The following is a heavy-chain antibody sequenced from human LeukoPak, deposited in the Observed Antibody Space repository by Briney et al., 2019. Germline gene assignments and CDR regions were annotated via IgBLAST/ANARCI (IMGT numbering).Heavy chain of an antibody. V-gene: IGHV1-69*05. CDR3: AREGGGRYCDSSGYYYPYFDY. CDR2: IIPIFGTA. D-gene: IGHD3-22*01. Sequence: SVKVSCKASGGTFSSYAISWVRQAPGQGLEWMGGIIPIFGTANYAQKFQGRVTITTDESTSTAYMELSSLRSEDTAVYYCAREGGGRYCDSSGYYYPYFDYWGQGTLVTLSS. CDR1: GGTFSSYA. J-gene: IGHJ4*02.